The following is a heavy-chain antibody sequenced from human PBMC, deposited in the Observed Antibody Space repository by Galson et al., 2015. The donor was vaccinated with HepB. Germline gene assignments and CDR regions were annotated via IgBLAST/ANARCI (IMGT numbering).Heavy chain of an antibody. Sequence: CAISGDSVSNNNAAWNWIRKSPSRGLEWLGRTYYRARWYNDYAESVRSRITINPDTSKNQCSLQLKSVTPEDTAVYYCARVFGTIYYYGLDVWGQGTTVTVS. D-gene: IGHD2-2*01. V-gene: IGHV6-1*01. CDR2: TYYRARWYN. CDR1: GDSVSNNNAA. CDR3: ARVFGTIYYYGLDV. J-gene: IGHJ6*02.